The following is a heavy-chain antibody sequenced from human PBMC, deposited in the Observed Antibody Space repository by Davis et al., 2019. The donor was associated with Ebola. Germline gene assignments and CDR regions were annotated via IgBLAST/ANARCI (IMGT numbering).Heavy chain of an antibody. D-gene: IGHD2-8*01. CDR3: AKGPSWWEGNGLIHY. J-gene: IGHJ4*02. Sequence: GESLKISCAASGFTFSSYAMSWVRQAPGKGLEWVSAISGSGGSTYYADSVKGRFTISRDNSKNTLYLQMNSLRAEDTAVYYCAKGPSWWEGNGLIHYWGQGTLVTVSS. CDR1: GFTFSSYA. CDR2: ISGSGGST. V-gene: IGHV3-23*01.